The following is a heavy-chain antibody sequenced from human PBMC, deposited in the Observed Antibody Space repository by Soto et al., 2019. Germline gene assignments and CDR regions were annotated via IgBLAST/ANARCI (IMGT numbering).Heavy chain of an antibody. J-gene: IGHJ4*02. CDR1: GFTFSSYG. Sequence: GGSLRLSCAASGFTFSSYGMHWVRQAPGKGLEWVAVISYDGSNKYYADSVKGRFTISRDNSKNTLYLQMNSLRAEDTAVYYCAKAGTLDDSSGYYGDYWGQGTLVTVSS. D-gene: IGHD3-22*01. CDR2: ISYDGSNK. CDR3: AKAGTLDDSSGYYGDY. V-gene: IGHV3-30*18.